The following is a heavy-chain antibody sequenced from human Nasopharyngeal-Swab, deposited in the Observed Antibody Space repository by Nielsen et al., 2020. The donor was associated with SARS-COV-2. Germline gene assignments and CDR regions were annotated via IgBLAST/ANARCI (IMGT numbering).Heavy chain of an antibody. CDR3: ARRRRILWFGELLSIGYFDL. V-gene: IGHV3-53*01. CDR1: GFTVSSNY. Sequence: GGSLRLSCAASGFTVSSNYMSWVRQAPGKGLEWVSVIYSGGSTYYADSVKGRFTISRDNSKNTLYLQMNSLRAEDTAVYYCARRRRILWFGELLSIGYFDLWGRGTLVTVSS. J-gene: IGHJ2*01. CDR2: IYSGGST. D-gene: IGHD3-10*01.